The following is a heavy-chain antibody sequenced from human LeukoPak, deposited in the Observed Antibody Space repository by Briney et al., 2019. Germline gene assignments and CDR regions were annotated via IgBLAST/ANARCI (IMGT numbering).Heavy chain of an antibody. J-gene: IGHJ4*02. Sequence: GASVKVSCKASGYTFTSYGISWVRQAPGQGLEWMGWISAYNGNTNYAQKLQGRVTMTTDTSTSTAYMELRSLRSDDTAVYYCARDRSITMVRGVSPFDYWGQGTLVSVSS. CDR2: ISAYNGNT. V-gene: IGHV1-18*01. D-gene: IGHD3-10*01. CDR3: ARDRSITMVRGVSPFDY. CDR1: GYTFTSYG.